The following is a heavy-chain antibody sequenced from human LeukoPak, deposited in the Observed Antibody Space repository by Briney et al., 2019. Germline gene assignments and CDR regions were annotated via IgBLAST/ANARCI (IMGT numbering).Heavy chain of an antibody. Sequence: PGGSLRLSCAASGFTFSAYSMKWGRLVPGKGLEWVSSISGSGGSTYYANSVKGRFTISRDNAKNSLYLQMNSLRAEDTAVYYCARTIMITFGGVIAPGDYWGQGTLVTVSS. CDR2: ISGSGGST. D-gene: IGHD3-16*02. CDR3: ARTIMITFGGVIAPGDY. J-gene: IGHJ4*02. V-gene: IGHV3-23*01. CDR1: GFTFSAYS.